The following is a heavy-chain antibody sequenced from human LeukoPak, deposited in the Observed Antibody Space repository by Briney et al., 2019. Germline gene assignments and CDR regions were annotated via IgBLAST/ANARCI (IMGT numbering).Heavy chain of an antibody. CDR2: ISSDGSNK. J-gene: IGHJ5*02. CDR3: ARGPYYYHNSGNCGNNCFDP. V-gene: IGHV3-30-3*01. D-gene: IGHD3-22*01. Sequence: GGSLRLSCAAPGFTFYSHAIHWGRQAPGKRLKWVAVISSDGSNKYYADSVKGRFTISRDNSKNTVYLQMNSLRAEDTAVYYCARGPYYYHNSGNCGNNCFDPWGQGTLVTVSS. CDR1: GFTFYSHA.